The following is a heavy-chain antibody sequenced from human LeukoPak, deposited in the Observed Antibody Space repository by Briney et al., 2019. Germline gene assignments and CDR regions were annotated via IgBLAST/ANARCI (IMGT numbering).Heavy chain of an antibody. V-gene: IGHV1-2*02. J-gene: IGHJ3*02. CDR3: ARDYGDYGSWYAFDI. CDR2: IDPNTGDS. CDR1: EYTFTGYY. Sequence: ASVKVSCKASEYTFTGYYIHWVRQAPGQGLEWMGWIDPNTGDSNYVQKFQGRVTMTRDTSISTAYMELSRLRSDDTAVYYCARDYGDYGSWYAFDIWGQGTMVTVSS. D-gene: IGHD4-17*01.